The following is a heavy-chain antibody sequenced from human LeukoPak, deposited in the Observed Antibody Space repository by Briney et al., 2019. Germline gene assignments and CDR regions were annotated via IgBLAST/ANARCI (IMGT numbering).Heavy chain of an antibody. CDR3: AREVVATFGY. Sequence: ASVKVSCKASGGTFSSYAISWVRQAPGQGLEWMGRINPNSGGTNYAQKFQGRVTMTRDTSISTAYMELSRLRSDDTAVYYCAREVVATFGYWGQGTLVTVSS. D-gene: IGHD5-12*01. CDR1: GGTFSSYA. J-gene: IGHJ4*02. V-gene: IGHV1-2*06. CDR2: INPNSGGT.